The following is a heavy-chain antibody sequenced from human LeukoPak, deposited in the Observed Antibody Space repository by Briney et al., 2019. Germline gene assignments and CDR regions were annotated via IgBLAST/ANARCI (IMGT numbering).Heavy chain of an antibody. CDR2: MNPNSGNT. Sequence: ASVKVSCKASGYTFTSYGISWVRQATGQGLAWMGWMNPNSGNTGYAQKFQGRVTMTRNTSISTAYMELSSLRSEDTAVYYCARWVIDHSGWIYYYYGMDVWGQGTTVTVSS. D-gene: IGHD6-19*01. J-gene: IGHJ6*02. CDR3: ARWVIDHSGWIYYYYGMDV. V-gene: IGHV1-8*02. CDR1: GYTFTSYG.